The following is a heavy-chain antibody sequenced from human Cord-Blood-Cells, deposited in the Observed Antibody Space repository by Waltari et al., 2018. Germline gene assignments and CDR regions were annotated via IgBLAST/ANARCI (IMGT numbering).Heavy chain of an antibody. J-gene: IGHJ5*02. Sequence: QLQLQESGPGLVKPSETLSLTCTVSGGSISSSSYYWGWIRQPPGKGLEWIGSIYYSGSTYYNPSLKSRVTMSVDTSKNQFSLKLSSVTAADTAVDYCAGSHRKSSGLKVSPNWFDPWGQGTLVTVSS. D-gene: IGHD1-26*01. CDR1: GGSISSSSYY. CDR2: IYYSGST. V-gene: IGHV4-39*01. CDR3: AGSHRKSSGLKVSPNWFDP.